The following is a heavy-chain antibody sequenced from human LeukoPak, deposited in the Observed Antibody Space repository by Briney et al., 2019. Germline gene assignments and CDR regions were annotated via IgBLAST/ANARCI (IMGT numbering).Heavy chain of an antibody. CDR1: GLTFSSAW. CDR3: ATRTDTDVFHWAYDH. Sequence: PGGSLRLSCAASGLTFSSAWMSWVRHTPGKGLEWVARIKSNTDGGTTDYAAPVKGRFTISRDDSKNTLYLQMNRLKSEDTAIYYCATRTDTDVFHWAYDHWAQGTLVTVSS. J-gene: IGHJ4*02. V-gene: IGHV3-15*01. D-gene: IGHD5-18*01. CDR2: IKSNTDGGTT.